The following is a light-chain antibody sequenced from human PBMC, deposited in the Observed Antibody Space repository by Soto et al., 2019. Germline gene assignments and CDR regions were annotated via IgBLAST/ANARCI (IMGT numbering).Light chain of an antibody. CDR1: QTISSW. V-gene: IGKV1-5*03. CDR2: KAS. J-gene: IGKJ1*01. CDR3: QHYNSDSRT. Sequence: DIRMTHSPSTLSGSVGDIVTNTCRATQTISSWLAWYQQKPGKAPKLLIYKASTLKSGVPSRFSGSGSGTEFTLTISSLQPDDFATYYCQHYNSDSRTFGQGTKVDIK.